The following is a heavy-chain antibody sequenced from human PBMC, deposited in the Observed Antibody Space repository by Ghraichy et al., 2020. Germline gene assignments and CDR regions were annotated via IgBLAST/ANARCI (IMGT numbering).Heavy chain of an antibody. J-gene: IGHJ4*02. CDR2: ISYDGSNK. D-gene: IGHD7-27*01. Sequence: GGSLRLSCAASGFTFSSYGMHWVRQAPGKGLEWVAVISYDGSNKYYADSVKGRFTISRDNSKNTLYLQMNSLRAEDTAVYYCAKGDWGSGFDYWGQGTLVTVSS. V-gene: IGHV3-30*18. CDR3: AKGDWGSGFDY. CDR1: GFTFSSYG.